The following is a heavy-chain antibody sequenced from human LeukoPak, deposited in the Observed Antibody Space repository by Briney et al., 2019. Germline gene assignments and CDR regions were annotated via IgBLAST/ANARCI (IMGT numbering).Heavy chain of an antibody. CDR2: INPNSGGT. D-gene: IGHD3-3*01. CDR3: ARLPTPINDLWSADPY. J-gene: IGHJ4*02. CDR1: GYTFTGYY. V-gene: IGHV1-2*02. Sequence: ASVKVSCKASGYTFTGYYMHWVRQAPGQGLEWMGWINPNSGGTNYAQKFQGRVTMTRDTSISTAYMELSRLRSDDTAVYYCARLPTPINDLWSADPYWGQGTLVTVSS.